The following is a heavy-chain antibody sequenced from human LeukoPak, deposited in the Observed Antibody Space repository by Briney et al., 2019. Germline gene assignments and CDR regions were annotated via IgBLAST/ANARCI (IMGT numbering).Heavy chain of an antibody. D-gene: IGHD4-17*01. Sequence: PGRSLRLSCAASGFTFSSYGMHWVRQAPGKGLEWVAVISYDGSNKYYADSVKGRFTISRDNSKNTLYLQMNSLRAEDTAVYYCANGYGARVGYFDYWGQGTLVTVSS. V-gene: IGHV3-30*18. CDR1: GFTFSSYG. J-gene: IGHJ4*02. CDR2: ISYDGSNK. CDR3: ANGYGARVGYFDY.